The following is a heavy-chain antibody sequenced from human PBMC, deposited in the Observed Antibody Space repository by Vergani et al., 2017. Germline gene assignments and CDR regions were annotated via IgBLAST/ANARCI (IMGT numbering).Heavy chain of an antibody. CDR3: TTDPKQYCSSTSCYIDY. CDR2: IKSKTDGGTT. D-gene: IGHD2-2*02. J-gene: IGHJ4*02. Sequence: EVQLVESGGGLVKPGGSLRLSCAASGFTFSNAWMSWVRQAPGKGLEWVGRIKSKTDGGTTDYAAPVKGRFTISRDDSKNTLYLQMNSLKTEDTAVYYCTTDPKQYCSSTSCYIDYWGQGTLVTVSS. V-gene: IGHV3-15*01. CDR1: GFTFSNAW.